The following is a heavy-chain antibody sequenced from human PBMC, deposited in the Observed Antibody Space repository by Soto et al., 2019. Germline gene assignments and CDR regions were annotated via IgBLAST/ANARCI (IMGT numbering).Heavy chain of an antibody. V-gene: IGHV4-30-4*01. Sequence: SETLSLTCTVSGGSISSGDYYWSWIRQPPGKGLEWIGYIYYSGSTYYNPSLKSRVTISVDTSKNQFSLKLSSVTAADTAVYYCARNKYYDFWSGYPQVRLYYYGMDVWGQGTRVTVSS. CDR1: GGSISSGDYY. CDR2: IYYSGST. CDR3: ARNKYYDFWSGYPQVRLYYYGMDV. J-gene: IGHJ6*02. D-gene: IGHD3-3*01.